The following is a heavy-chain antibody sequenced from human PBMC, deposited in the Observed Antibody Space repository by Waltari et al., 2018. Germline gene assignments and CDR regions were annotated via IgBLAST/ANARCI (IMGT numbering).Heavy chain of an antibody. D-gene: IGHD3-22*01. Sequence: QVQLQESGPGLVKPSETLSLTCTVSGGSISSYYWSWIRQPPGKGLEWIGYIYYSGSTNYNPSLKSRVTISVDTSKNQFSLKLSSVTAADTAVYYCARHDGSGYYYVQYWGQGTLVTVSS. CDR2: IYYSGST. CDR1: GGSISSYY. CDR3: ARHDGSGYYYVQY. V-gene: IGHV4-59*01. J-gene: IGHJ4*02.